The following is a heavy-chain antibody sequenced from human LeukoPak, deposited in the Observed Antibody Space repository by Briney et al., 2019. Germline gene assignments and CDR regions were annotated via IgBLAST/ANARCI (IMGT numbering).Heavy chain of an antibody. Sequence: GASVKVSCKASGYTFTGYYMHWVRQAPGQGLEWMGWINPNSGDTNYAQKFQGKVTMTRDTSINTAYMDVSRLRSDDTAAYYCARLSRRGDAFDIWGQGTMVTVSS. J-gene: IGHJ3*02. V-gene: IGHV1-2*02. CDR3: ARLSRRGDAFDI. CDR2: INPNSGDT. CDR1: GYTFTGYY.